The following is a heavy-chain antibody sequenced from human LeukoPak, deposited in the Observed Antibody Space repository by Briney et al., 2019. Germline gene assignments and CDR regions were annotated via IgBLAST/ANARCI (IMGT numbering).Heavy chain of an antibody. Sequence: GGSLRLSCAASGFTFSDHYIDWVRQAPGKGLEWVGRTRNKANSYTTEYAASVKGRFTISRDDSKNSLYLQMNSLKTEDTAVYYCARAGLPNQLDYWGQGTLVTVSS. D-gene: IGHD1-14*01. CDR2: TRNKANSYTT. CDR3: ARAGLPNQLDY. V-gene: IGHV3-72*01. J-gene: IGHJ4*02. CDR1: GFTFSDHY.